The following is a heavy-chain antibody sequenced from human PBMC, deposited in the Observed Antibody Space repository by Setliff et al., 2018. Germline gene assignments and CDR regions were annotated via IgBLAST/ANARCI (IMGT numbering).Heavy chain of an antibody. V-gene: IGHV4-30-4*08. J-gene: IGHJ4*02. CDR1: GGSISSGDYY. CDR3: ARSFSRREKFLLDY. CDR2: IYYTGST. Sequence: SETLSLTCTVSGGSISSGDYYWSWIRQPPGKGLEWIGYIYYTGSTNYNPSLKSRVTISVDTSKNQFSLKVSSVTAADTAVYYCARSFSRREKFLLDYWGQGALVTVS.